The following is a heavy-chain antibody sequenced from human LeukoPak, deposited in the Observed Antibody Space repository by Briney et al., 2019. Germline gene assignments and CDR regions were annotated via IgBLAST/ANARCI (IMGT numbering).Heavy chain of an antibody. D-gene: IGHD6-13*01. CDR2: INPSGGST. J-gene: IGHJ4*02. Sequence: ASVKVSCKASGYTFTSYYMHWVRQAPGQGLEWMGIINPSGGSTSYAQKFQGRVTMTRDTSTSTVYMELSSLRSEDTAVYYCARAEQHLVGDYYFHYWGQGTLVTVSS. CDR3: ARAEQHLVGDYYFHY. V-gene: IGHV1-46*01. CDR1: GYTFTSYY.